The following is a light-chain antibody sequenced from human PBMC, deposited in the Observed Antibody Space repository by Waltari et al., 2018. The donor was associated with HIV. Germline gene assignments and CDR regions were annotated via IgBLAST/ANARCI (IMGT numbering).Light chain of an antibody. CDR2: EVS. Sequence: QSALTQPASVSGSPGQSITISCTGTSSDVGSYNLVSWYQQHPGKAPKLMIYEVSTRPSGVSNRFSGSKSGNTASLTISGLQAEDEADYYCCSYAGSSTSVVFGGGTKLTLL. CDR1: SSDVGSYNL. J-gene: IGLJ2*01. CDR3: CSYAGSSTSVV. V-gene: IGLV2-23*02.